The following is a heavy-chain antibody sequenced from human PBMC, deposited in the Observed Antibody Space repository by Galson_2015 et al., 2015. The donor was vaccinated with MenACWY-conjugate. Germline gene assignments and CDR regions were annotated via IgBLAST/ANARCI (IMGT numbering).Heavy chain of an antibody. CDR2: VYHDGDT. CDR3: AGSTKWCLDY. J-gene: IGHJ4*02. D-gene: IGHD2-15*01. CDR1: GASISSNW. V-gene: IGHV4/OR15-8*02. Sequence: SETLSLTCNISGASISSNWWSWVRQSPEKGLEWIGEVYHDGDTNYNPSLTGRVTISIDKSKSQFSLNLKSMNGADTAVYFCAGSTKWCLDYWGQGILVTVSS.